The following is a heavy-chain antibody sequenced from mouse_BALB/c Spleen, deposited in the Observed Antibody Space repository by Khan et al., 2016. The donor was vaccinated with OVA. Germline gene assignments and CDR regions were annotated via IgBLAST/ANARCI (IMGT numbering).Heavy chain of an antibody. CDR2: INNNGDST. J-gene: IGHJ4*01. CDR1: GFTFIIYG. V-gene: IGHV5-6-3*01. CDR3: ARGYAMDY. Sequence: EVKLMESGGGLVQPGGSLKLSCAASGFTFIIYGMSWVRQTPDKRLELVATINNNGDSTFYPDSVKGRFTNSRDNAKNTLYLQMSSLKSEDTAMYYCARGYAMDYWGQGTSVTVSS.